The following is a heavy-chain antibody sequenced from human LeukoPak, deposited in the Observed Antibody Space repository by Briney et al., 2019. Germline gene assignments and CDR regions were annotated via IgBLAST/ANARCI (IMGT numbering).Heavy chain of an antibody. CDR2: IRQGGSEK. J-gene: IGHJ6*02. V-gene: IGHV3-7*01. CDR1: GFAFSYYW. CDR3: AGANYYGMDV. Sequence: GGSLRLSCAASGFAFSYYWMSWVRQAPGKGLEWVANIRQGGSEKYYVDSVKGRFTISRDNAKNSLYVQMNSLRAEDTAVYYCAGANYYGMDVWGQGTTVTVSS.